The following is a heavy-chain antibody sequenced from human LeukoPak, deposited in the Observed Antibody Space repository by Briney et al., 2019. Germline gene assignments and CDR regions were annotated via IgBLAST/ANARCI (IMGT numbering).Heavy chain of an antibody. Sequence: PSETLSLTCTVSGGSISSGDYYWSWIRQPPGKGLEWIGYIYYSGSTYYNPSLKSRVAISVDTSKNQFSLKLSSVTAADTAVSYCASLYGSGSYSKLDYWGQGTLVTVSS. CDR2: IYYSGST. D-gene: IGHD3-10*01. CDR1: GGSISSGDYY. V-gene: IGHV4-30-4*08. CDR3: ASLYGSGSYSKLDY. J-gene: IGHJ4*02.